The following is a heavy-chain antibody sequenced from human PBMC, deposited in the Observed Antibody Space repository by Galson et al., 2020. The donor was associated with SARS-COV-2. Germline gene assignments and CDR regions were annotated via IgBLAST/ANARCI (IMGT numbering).Heavy chain of an antibody. CDR2: ISAHNGET. D-gene: IGHD3-10*01. J-gene: IGHJ4*02. CDR3: ARAPSNFNYMVDS. CDR1: GYDFTRYA. Sequence: ASVKVSCKASGYDFTRYAFSWVRQDPGQGLEWMGWISAHNGETNYPQKFQGRVTMTTDTSTTTGYMELRSLTSDDTAVYYCARAPSNFNYMVDSWGQGTLVIVSS. V-gene: IGHV1-18*04.